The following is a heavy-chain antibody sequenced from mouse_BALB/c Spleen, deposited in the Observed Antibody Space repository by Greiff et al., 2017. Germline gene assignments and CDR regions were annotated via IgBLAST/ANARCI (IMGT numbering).Heavy chain of an antibody. CDR2: ISSGGGST. J-gene: IGHJ2*01. CDR3: ARHGNYLYYFDY. D-gene: IGHD2-1*01. Sequence: EVKLVESGGGLVKPGGSLKLSCAASGFAFSSYDMSWVRQTPEKRLEWVAYISSGGGSTYYPDTVKGRFTISRDNAKNTLYLQMSSLKSEDTAMYYCARHGNYLYYFDYGGQGTTLTVSS. V-gene: IGHV5-12-1*01. CDR1: GFAFSSYD.